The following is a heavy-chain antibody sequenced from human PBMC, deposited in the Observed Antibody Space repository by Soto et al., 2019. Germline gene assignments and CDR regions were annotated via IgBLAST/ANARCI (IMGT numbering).Heavy chain of an antibody. CDR1: GFTFSDYY. D-gene: IGHD6-19*01. J-gene: IGHJ6*02. CDR3: AREHIAVAGTLYYYYGMDV. CDR2: ISSSSYT. V-gene: IGHV3-11*06. Sequence: QVQLVESGGGLVKPGGSLRLSCAASGFTFSDYYMSWIRQAPGKGLEWVSYISSSSYTNYADSVKGRFTISRDNAKNSLYLQMNSLRAEDTAVYYCAREHIAVAGTLYYYYGMDVWGQGTTVTVSS.